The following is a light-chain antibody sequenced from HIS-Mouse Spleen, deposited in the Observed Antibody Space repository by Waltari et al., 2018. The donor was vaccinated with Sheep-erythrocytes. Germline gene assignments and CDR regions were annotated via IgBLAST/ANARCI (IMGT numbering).Light chain of an antibody. Sequence: SYELTQPPSVSVSPGQTASITRSGDKLGDKYACWYQQKPGQSPVLVIYQDSKRPSGIPEQFSGSNSGNTATLTISGTQAMDEADYYCQAWDSSTAWNVVFGGGTKLTVL. V-gene: IGLV3-1*01. CDR1: KLGDKY. CDR2: QDS. J-gene: IGLJ2*01. CDR3: QAWDSSTAWNVV.